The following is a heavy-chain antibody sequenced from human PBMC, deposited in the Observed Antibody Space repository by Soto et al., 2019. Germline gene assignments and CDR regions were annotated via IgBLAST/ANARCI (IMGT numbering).Heavy chain of an antibody. Sequence: GGSLRLSCAASGFTFGSYWMHWVRQAPGEGLVWVSRIKSDGSSTSYADSVKGRFTISRDNAKNTLFLQMNSLRAEDTAVYFCVRDLFPDTGSYLEYWGQGALVTSPQ. CDR3: VRDLFPDTGSYLEY. J-gene: IGHJ4*02. CDR1: GFTFGSYW. D-gene: IGHD1-26*01. V-gene: IGHV3-74*01. CDR2: IKSDGSST.